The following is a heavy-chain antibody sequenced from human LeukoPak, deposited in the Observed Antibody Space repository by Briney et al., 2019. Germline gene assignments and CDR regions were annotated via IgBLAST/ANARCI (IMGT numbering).Heavy chain of an antibody. V-gene: IGHV4-39*07. D-gene: IGHD6-13*01. J-gene: IGHJ4*02. CDR3: ASPARYSSSWYFDY. CDR2: INYSGST. CDR1: GGSISSSSYY. Sequence: SETLSLTCTVSGGSISSSSYYWGWIRQPPGKGLEWIGSINYSGSTYHNPSLKSRVTISVDTSKNQFSLKLSSVTAADTAVYYCASPARYSSSWYFDYWGQGTLVTVSS.